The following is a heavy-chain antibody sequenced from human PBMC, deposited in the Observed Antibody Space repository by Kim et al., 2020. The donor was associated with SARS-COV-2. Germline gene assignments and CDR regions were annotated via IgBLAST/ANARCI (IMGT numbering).Heavy chain of an antibody. Sequence: SETLSLTCTVSGGSISSSSYYWGWIRQPPGKGLEWIGSIYYSGSTYYNPSLKSRVTISVDTSKNQFSLKLSSVTAADTAVYYCARHRRKYYDILTGYLSDPWGQGTLVTVSS. CDR3: ARHRRKYYDILTGYLSDP. J-gene: IGHJ5*02. CDR2: IYYSGST. CDR1: GGSISSSSYY. V-gene: IGHV4-39*01. D-gene: IGHD3-9*01.